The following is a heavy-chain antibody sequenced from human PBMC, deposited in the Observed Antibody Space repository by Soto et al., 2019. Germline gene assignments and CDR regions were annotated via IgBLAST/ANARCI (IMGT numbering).Heavy chain of an antibody. CDR2: INTNTGNP. CDR1: GYTFTSYA. CDR3: AREGYCSGGSCYGDYYYYGMDV. D-gene: IGHD2-15*01. J-gene: IGHJ6*02. V-gene: IGHV7-4-1*01. Sequence: ASVKVSCKASGYTFTSYAMNWVRQAPGQGLEWMGWINTNTGNPTYAQGFTGRFVFSLDTSVSTAYLQICSLKAEGTAVYYCAREGYCSGGSCYGDYYYYGMDVWGQGTTVTVSS.